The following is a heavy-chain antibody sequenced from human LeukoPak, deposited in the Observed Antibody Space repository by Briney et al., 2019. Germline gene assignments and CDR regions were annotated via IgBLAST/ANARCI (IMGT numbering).Heavy chain of an antibody. CDR1: GFTFSSYS. J-gene: IGHJ5*02. CDR3: ARDGIAAAGTFVGIWFDP. CDR2: ISSSSYI. Sequence: GSLRLSCAASGFTFSSYSMNWVRQAPGKGLEWVSSISSSSYIYYADSVKGRFTISRDNAKNSLYLQMNSLRAEDTAVYYCARDGIAAAGTFVGIWFDPWGKGTLVTVSS. V-gene: IGHV3-21*01. D-gene: IGHD6-13*01.